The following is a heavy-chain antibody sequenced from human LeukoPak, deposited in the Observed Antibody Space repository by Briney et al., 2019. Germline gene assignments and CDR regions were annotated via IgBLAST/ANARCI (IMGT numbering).Heavy chain of an antibody. D-gene: IGHD3-16*01. J-gene: IGHJ4*02. CDR2: IYHSGST. CDR1: GYSISSGYY. Sequence: SETLSLTCTVSGYSISSGYYWGWIRQPPGKGLEWIGNIYHSGSTYYNPSLKSRVTMSVDTSRNQFSLKLSSVTAADTAVYYCARARFGEFYYFDYWGQGTLVTVSS. CDR3: ARARFGEFYYFDY. V-gene: IGHV4-38-2*02.